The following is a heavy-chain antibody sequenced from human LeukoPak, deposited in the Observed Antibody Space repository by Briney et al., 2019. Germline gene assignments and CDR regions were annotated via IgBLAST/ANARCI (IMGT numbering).Heavy chain of an antibody. CDR3: AKGAGRDYIWGTSGHRGILDD. J-gene: IGHJ4*02. Sequence: PGGSLRLSCAASGFTFTSYGMGWVRQAPGKGLEWVSAISGTGGRTYYADSLKGRFTISRDNSKNTLYLQMNSLRVEDTAVYYCAKGAGRDYIWGTSGHRGILDDWGRGTLVTVSS. CDR1: GFTFTSYG. CDR2: ISGTGGRT. V-gene: IGHV3-23*01. D-gene: IGHD3-16*01.